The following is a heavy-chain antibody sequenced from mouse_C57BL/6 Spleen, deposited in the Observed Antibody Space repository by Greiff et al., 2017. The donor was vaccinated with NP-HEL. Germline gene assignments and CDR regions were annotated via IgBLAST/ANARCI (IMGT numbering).Heavy chain of an antibody. CDR2: IYPYNGVS. Sequence: EVKLVESGPELVKPGASVKISCQASGYSFTGYYMHWVKQSHGNILDWIGYIYPYNGVSSYNQQFKGKATLTVDKSSSTAYMELRSLTSEDSAVYYCASVTTVVATEDYFDYWGQGTTLTVSS. CDR3: ASVTTVVATEDYFDY. D-gene: IGHD1-1*01. CDR1: GYSFTGYY. J-gene: IGHJ2*01. V-gene: IGHV1-31*01.